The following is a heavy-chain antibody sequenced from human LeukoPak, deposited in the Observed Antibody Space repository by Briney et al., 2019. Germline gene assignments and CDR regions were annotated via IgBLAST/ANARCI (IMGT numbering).Heavy chain of an antibody. CDR1: GFTFSSYA. Sequence: GGSLRLSCAASGFTFSSYAMSWVRQAPGKGLEWVSAISGSGGSTHCADSVKGRFTISRDNSKNTLYLQMNSLRAEDTAVYYCAKDGRGYYYDSSGYYGTDFDYWGQGTLVTVSS. CDR3: AKDGRGYYYDSSGYYGTDFDY. J-gene: IGHJ4*02. D-gene: IGHD3-22*01. CDR2: ISGSGGST. V-gene: IGHV3-23*01.